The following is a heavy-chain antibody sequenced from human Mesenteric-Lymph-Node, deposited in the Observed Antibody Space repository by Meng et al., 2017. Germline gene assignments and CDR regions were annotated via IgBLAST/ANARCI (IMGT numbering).Heavy chain of an antibody. CDR1: GDSFTGYY. CDR2: IYYTGKT. Sequence: SETLSLTCAVSGDSFTGYYWSWIRQSPAKGLEWIGYIYYTGKTDYNPSLTSRVNMSVDTSKNQFPLKLISVTTADTAVYYCAGALGFSFFQHWGQGTLVTVSS. D-gene: IGHD2/OR15-2a*01. J-gene: IGHJ1*01. CDR3: AGALGFSFFQH. V-gene: IGHV4-59*01.